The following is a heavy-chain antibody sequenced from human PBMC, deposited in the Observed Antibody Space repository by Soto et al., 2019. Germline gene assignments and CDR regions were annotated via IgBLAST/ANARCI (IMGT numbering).Heavy chain of an antibody. CDR2: MNPDSGNT. V-gene: IGHV1-8*01. Sequence: QVQLVQSGAEVRTPGASVKVSCKASGYTFTSYDINWVRQATGQGPEWMGWMNPDSGNTGYVQKFQGRVTMTRNTAISTAYMELSSLRSEDTAVYYCARSVGASNVNFDYRGQGTLVTVSS. CDR3: ARSVGASNVNFDY. CDR1: GYTFTSYD. J-gene: IGHJ4*02. D-gene: IGHD7-27*01.